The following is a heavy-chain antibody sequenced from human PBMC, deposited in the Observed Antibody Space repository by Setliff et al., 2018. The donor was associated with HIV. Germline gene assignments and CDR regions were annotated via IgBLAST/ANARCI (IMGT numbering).Heavy chain of an antibody. Sequence: SETLSLTCTVSGGSISSGSYYWSWIRQPAGKGLEWIGRIYTSGSTNYNPSLKSRVTISVDTSKNQFSLKLSSATAADTAVYYCVRRLQFLEFLHGVGGLDVWGQGTTVTVSS. CDR1: GGSISSGSYY. CDR2: IYTSGST. J-gene: IGHJ6*02. V-gene: IGHV4-61*02. D-gene: IGHD3-3*01. CDR3: VRRLQFLEFLHGVGGLDV.